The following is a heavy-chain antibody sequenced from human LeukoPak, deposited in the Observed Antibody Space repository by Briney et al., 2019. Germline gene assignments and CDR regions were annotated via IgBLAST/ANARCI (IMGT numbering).Heavy chain of an antibody. Sequence: PSETLSLTCTVSGGSISGYYWSWIRQPPGKGLEWIGYIYYSGSTNYNPSLKSRVTLSVDTSKNQFSLKLTSVTAADTAVYYCARGYYDSSGYYLAAYWGQGTLVTVSP. V-gene: IGHV4-59*01. D-gene: IGHD3-22*01. CDR2: IYYSGST. J-gene: IGHJ4*02. CDR3: ARGYYDSSGYYLAAY. CDR1: GGSISGYY.